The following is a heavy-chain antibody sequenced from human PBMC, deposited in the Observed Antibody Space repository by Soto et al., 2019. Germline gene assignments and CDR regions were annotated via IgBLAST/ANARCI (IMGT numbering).Heavy chain of an antibody. CDR1: GFTFSSYA. CDR3: ANPPSRIWGSYRSDY. CDR2: ISGSGGST. D-gene: IGHD3-16*02. Sequence: GGSLRLSCAASGFTFSSYAMGWVRQAPGKGLEWVSAISGSGGSTYYADSVKGRFTISRDNSKNTLYLQMNSLRAEDTAVYYCANPPSRIWGSYRSDYWGQGTLVTVSS. J-gene: IGHJ4*02. V-gene: IGHV3-23*01.